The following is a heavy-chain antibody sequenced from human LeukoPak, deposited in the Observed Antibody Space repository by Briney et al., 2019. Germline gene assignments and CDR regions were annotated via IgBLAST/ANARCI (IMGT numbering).Heavy chain of an antibody. J-gene: IGHJ3*02. D-gene: IGHD2-2*01. CDR3: ARGYQLKAAFDI. V-gene: IGHV3-21*01. CDR2: VGITSSYI. Sequence: GGSLRLSCEASGFSFSDYWMNWVRQAPGKGLEWVSSVGITSSYIYYADSVKGRFTSSRDNAKNSLYLQMNSLRTEDTAVYYCARGYQLKAAFDIWGHGTMVTVYS. CDR1: GFSFSDYW.